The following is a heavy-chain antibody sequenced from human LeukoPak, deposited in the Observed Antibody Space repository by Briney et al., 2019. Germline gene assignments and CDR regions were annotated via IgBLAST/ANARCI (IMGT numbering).Heavy chain of an antibody. V-gene: IGHV1-46*03. J-gene: IGHJ3*02. CDR2: INPSGGST. CDR3: DRVGSDQDHDVIYI. CDR1: GYTFTSYY. D-gene: IGHD1-26*01. Sequence: VASVKVSCKASGYTFTSYYMHWVRQAPGQGLEWIGIINPSGGSTSYAQKFQGRVTMIRDTSTSTVYMELSSLRSEDTAVYYCDRVGSDQDHDVIYIWGRETTVTVFS.